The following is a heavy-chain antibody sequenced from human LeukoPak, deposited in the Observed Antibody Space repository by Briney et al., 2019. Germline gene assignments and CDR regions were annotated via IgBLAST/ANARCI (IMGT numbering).Heavy chain of an antibody. CDR3: TRAVAGHPD. J-gene: IGHJ4*02. V-gene: IGHV4-34*01. CDR2: INHSGYT. CDR1: GVPFSNYY. D-gene: IGHD6-19*01. Sequence: SETLSLTCGVSGVPFSNYYWSWVRKSPRQGLEWIGEINHSGYTNYNPSLKSRVTMSIDTSKNQFSLMLTSVTAADTGVYYCTRAVAGHPDWGQGTLVTVSS.